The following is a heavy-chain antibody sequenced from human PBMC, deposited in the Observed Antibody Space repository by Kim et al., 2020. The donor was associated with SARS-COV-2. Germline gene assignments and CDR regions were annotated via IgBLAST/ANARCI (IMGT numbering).Heavy chain of an antibody. CDR1: GFTFSSYA. V-gene: IGHV3-30-3*01. CDR3: ARYSSGWTSGY. Sequence: GVSLRLSCAASGFTFSSYAMHWVRQAPGKGLEWVAVISYDGSNKYYADSVKGRFTISRDNAKNTLYLQMNSLRAEDTAVYYCARYSSGWTSGYWGQGTLGTVSS. CDR2: ISYDGSNK. D-gene: IGHD6-19*01. J-gene: IGHJ4*02.